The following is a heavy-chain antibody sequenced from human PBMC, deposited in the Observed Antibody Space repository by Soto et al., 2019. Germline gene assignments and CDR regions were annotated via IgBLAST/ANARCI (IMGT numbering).Heavy chain of an antibody. CDR1: GFTVSSKY. V-gene: IGHV3-66*01. CDR3: ARDDVLCDGGRCYGIPVDG. CDR2: IQSGGTT. Sequence: EVQLVESGGGLVQPGGSLRLSCAASGFTVSSKYMTWVRQAPGKGLEWVSLIQSGGTTYYADSVKGRFTISRDTSENTLHLQMDSLRVEDTAVYYCARDDVLCDGGRCYGIPVDGWGKGTTVTVSS. J-gene: IGHJ6*04. D-gene: IGHD2-15*01.